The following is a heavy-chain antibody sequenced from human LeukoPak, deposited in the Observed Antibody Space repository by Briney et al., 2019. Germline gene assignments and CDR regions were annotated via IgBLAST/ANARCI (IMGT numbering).Heavy chain of an antibody. CDR2: IYTSGST. Sequence: SETLSLTCAVYGGSFSGYYWSWIRQPPGKGLEWIGRIYTSGSTNYNPSLKSRVTMSVDTSKNQFSLKLSSVTAADTAVYYCARDLPSVGAEFDYWGQGTLVTVSS. CDR1: GGSFSGYY. V-gene: IGHV4-59*10. D-gene: IGHD1-26*01. CDR3: ARDLPSVGAEFDY. J-gene: IGHJ4*02.